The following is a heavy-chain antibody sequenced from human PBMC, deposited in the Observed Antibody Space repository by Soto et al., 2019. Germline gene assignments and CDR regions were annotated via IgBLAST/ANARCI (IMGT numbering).Heavy chain of an antibody. CDR1: GGSISSYY. J-gene: IGHJ4*02. V-gene: IGHV4-59*08. D-gene: IGHD3-3*01. CDR3: ARLLREWPSGYYFDY. Sequence: SETLSLTCTVSGGSISSYYWSWIRHPPGKGLEWIGYIYYSGSTNYNPSLKSRVTISVDTSKNQFSLKLSSVTAADTAVYYCARLLREWPSGYYFDYWGQGTLVTVFS. CDR2: IYYSGST.